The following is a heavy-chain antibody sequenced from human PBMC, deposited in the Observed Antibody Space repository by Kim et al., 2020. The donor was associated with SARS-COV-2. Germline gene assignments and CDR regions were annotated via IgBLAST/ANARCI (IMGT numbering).Heavy chain of an antibody. CDR3: ARARNRPIVGAKRNAFDI. J-gene: IGHJ3*02. Sequence: KSRVTISVDTSKNQFSLKLSSVTAADTAVYYCARARNRPIVGAKRNAFDIWGQGTMVTVSS. V-gene: IGHV4-34*01. D-gene: IGHD1-26*01.